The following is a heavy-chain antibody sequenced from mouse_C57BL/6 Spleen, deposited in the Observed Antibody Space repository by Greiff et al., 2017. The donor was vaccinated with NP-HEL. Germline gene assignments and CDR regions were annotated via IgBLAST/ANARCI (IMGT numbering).Heavy chain of an antibody. CDR1: GFTFSSYT. CDR2: ISGGGGNT. V-gene: IGHV5-9*01. D-gene: IGHD2-3*01. Sequence: EVQLQESGGGLVKPGGSLKLSCAASGFTFSSYTMSWVRQTPEKRLEWVATISGGGGNTYYPDSVKGRFTISRDNAKNTLYLQMSSLRSEDTALYYCARQDDGYSHWYFDVWGTGTTVTVSS. J-gene: IGHJ1*03. CDR3: ARQDDGYSHWYFDV.